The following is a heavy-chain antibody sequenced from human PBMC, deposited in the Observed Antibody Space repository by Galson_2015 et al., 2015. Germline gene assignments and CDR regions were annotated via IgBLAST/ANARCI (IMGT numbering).Heavy chain of an antibody. CDR3: ARIRSRGFRGVTATRTGYYGMDV. D-gene: IGHD3-10*01. CDR1: GYTFTSYD. Sequence: SVKVSCKASGYTFTSYDINWVRQATGQGLEWMGWMNPNSGNTGYAQKFQGRVTMTRNTSISTAYMELSSLRSEDTAVYYCARIRSRGFRGVTATRTGYYGMDVWGQGTTVTVSS. J-gene: IGHJ6*02. CDR2: MNPNSGNT. V-gene: IGHV1-8*01.